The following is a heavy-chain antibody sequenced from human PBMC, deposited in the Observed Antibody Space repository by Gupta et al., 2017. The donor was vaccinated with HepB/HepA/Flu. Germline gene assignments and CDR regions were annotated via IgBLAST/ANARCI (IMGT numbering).Heavy chain of an antibody. V-gene: IGHV3-23*01. CDR3: TKDLFFWSAIDV. D-gene: IGHD3-3*01. Sequence: EVQLLESGGGLVQPGGSPQLPRQASGFNLSGTALNLVRQAPGKGLEWVSGIGSNTKTHYTNSVKGRFTISRDNSKKILYLQMNSLVREETAVYDCTKDLFFWSAIDVWGKGTTVTVSS. CDR1: GFNLSGTA. CDR2: IGSNTKT. J-gene: IGHJ6*03.